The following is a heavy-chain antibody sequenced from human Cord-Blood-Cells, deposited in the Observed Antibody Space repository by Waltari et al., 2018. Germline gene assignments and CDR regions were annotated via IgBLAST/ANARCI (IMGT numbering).Heavy chain of an antibody. CDR3: ARARCSSTSCYTNWYFDL. Sequence: QVQLVQSGAEVKKPRSSVQVSCKASGGTFSSYSIRRARQAPGQGLEWMGGIIPIFVTANYAQKFQGRVTITADESTSTAYMELSSLRSEDTAVYYCARARCSSTSCYTNWYFDLWGRGTLVTVSS. V-gene: IGHV1-69*01. J-gene: IGHJ2*01. CDR2: IIPIFVTA. CDR1: GGTFSSYS. D-gene: IGHD2-2*02.